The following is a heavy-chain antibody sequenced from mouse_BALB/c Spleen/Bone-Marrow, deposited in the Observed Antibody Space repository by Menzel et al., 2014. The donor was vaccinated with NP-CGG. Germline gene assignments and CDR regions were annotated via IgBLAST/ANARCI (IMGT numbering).Heavy chain of an antibody. CDR2: IDPANGNT. Sequence: VQLQQSGAELVKPGASVKLSCTASGFNIKDTYMHWVKQRPEQGLEWIGRIDPANGNTKYDPKFQGKATITADTSSNTAYLQLXXXXXXXXXXXXXXXXXXGXXXXXXGAGTTVTVSS. V-gene: IGHV14-3*02. CDR3: XXXXXGXXXXX. CDR1: GFNIKDTY. J-gene: IGHJ1*01.